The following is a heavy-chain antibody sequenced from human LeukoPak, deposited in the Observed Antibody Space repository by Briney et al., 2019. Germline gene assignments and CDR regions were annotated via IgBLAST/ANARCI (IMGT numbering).Heavy chain of an antibody. CDR1: ELTFSAYA. Sequence: GGSLRLSCVGSELTFSAYAMSWVRQTPGKGLEWVSGISGNSANTDSADSVEGRFTISRDNSKDTLYLEMTNLRAEDAAVYYCVARNGYHYAFDYWGQGTQVVVSS. CDR3: VARNGYHYAFDY. V-gene: IGHV3-23*01. CDR2: ISGNSANT. D-gene: IGHD3-10*01. J-gene: IGHJ4*02.